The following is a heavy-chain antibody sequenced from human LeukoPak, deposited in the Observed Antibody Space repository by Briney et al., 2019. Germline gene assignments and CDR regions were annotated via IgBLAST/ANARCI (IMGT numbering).Heavy chain of an antibody. D-gene: IGHD5-18*01. Sequence: ASVKVSCKASGYTFTGYYMHWVRQAPGQGLEWMGWINPNSGGTNYAQKFQGRVTMTRDTSISTAYMELSRLRSDDTAVYYCARGSYGSFLSQPYYYYMDVWGKGTTVTVSS. V-gene: IGHV1-2*02. J-gene: IGHJ6*03. CDR3: ARGSYGSFLSQPYYYYMDV. CDR1: GYTFTGYY. CDR2: INPNSGGT.